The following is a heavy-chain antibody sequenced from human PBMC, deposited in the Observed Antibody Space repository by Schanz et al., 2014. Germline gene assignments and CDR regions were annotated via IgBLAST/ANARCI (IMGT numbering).Heavy chain of an antibody. CDR1: GFAFSSFA. D-gene: IGHD4-17*01. CDR3: ARKMKLGVYGGKGHDSLDI. V-gene: IGHV3-21*01. J-gene: IGHJ3*02. CDR2: ISTSGTYM. Sequence: EVQLMESGGGLVKPGGSLRLSCVASGFAFSSFAMTWVRQAPGRGLEWVSSISTSGTYMYIADSLKGRLTISRDDAKKSMYLQMNTLRAEDTAVYYCARKMKLGVYGGKGHDSLDIWGQGTMGTVSA.